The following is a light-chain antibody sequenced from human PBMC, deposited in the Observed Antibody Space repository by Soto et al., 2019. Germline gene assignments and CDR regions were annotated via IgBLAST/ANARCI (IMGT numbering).Light chain of an antibody. J-gene: IGLJ2*01. V-gene: IGLV1-44*01. CDR1: SSNIGRNT. CDR2: KDN. CDR3: AAWDASLSGVV. Sequence: QSVLTQPPSASGTPGQRVTISRTGGSSNIGRNTVNWYQQVPGTAPKLLMSKDNQRPSGVPDRFSGSKSGTSASLAISGLQSEDEADYYCAAWDASLSGVVFGGGTKVTVL.